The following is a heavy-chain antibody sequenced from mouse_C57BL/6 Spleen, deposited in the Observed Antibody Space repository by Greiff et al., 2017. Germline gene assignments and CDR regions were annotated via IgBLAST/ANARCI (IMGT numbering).Heavy chain of an antibody. CDR2: IYPGSGST. D-gene: IGHD1-1*01. J-gene: IGHJ3*01. CDR1: GYTFTSYW. V-gene: IGHV1-55*01. CDR3: AIGYYYGSSPWFAY. Sequence: QVQLKQPGAELVKPGASVKMSCKASGYTFTSYWITWVKQRPGQGLEWIGDIYPGSGSTNYNEKFKSKATLTVDTSSSTAYMQLSSLTSEDSAVYYCAIGYYYGSSPWFAYRGQGTLVTVSA.